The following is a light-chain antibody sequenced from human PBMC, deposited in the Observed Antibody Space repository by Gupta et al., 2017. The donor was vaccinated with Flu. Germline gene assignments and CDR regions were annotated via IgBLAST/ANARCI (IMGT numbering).Light chain of an antibody. J-gene: IGLJ3*02. CDR2: GGT. V-gene: IGLV2-11*01. CDR1: YSDVGNYDY. Sequence: TYSDVGNYDYLSWYQQHPGNAPNLIFYGGTERPSGVPARFSGSKSGNTASLTISGLQAEDEASYYCCSYAGTFTFVFGGGTKVAVL. CDR3: CSYAGTFTFV.